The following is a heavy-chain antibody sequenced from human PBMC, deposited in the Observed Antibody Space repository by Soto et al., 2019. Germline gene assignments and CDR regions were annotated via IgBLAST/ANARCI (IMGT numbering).Heavy chain of an antibody. CDR3: ARVSRLNSYYGMDV. CDR1: GFTFRSYG. Sequence: HPGGSLRLSCAASGFTFRSYGMHWVRQAPGKGLEWVALIWYDGSNKYYADSVKGRFTISRDNSKNTLYLQMNSLRAEDTAVYYCARVSRLNSYYGMDVWGQGTTVTVSS. V-gene: IGHV3-33*01. CDR2: IWYDGSNK. J-gene: IGHJ6*02.